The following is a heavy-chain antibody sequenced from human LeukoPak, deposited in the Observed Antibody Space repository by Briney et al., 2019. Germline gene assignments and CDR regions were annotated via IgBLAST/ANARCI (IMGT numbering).Heavy chain of an antibody. CDR3: ARAPRFRLVGVPKGPFDP. V-gene: IGHV3-7*03. CDR2: IKQDGSQK. Sequence: GGSLRLSCAASGFTFNNYWMTWVRQAPGKGLEWVANIKQDGSQKYYVDSVKGRFTISRDNAKNSLYLQMNSLRAEDTAVYYCARAPRFRLVGVPKGPFDPWGQGTLVTVSS. J-gene: IGHJ5*02. D-gene: IGHD1-26*01. CDR1: GFTFNNYW.